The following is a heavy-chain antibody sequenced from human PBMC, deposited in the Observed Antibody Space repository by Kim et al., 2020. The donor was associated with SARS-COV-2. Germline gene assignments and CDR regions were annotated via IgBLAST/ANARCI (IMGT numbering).Heavy chain of an antibody. CDR2: ITPNSGGT. CDR1: GYTFRFYD. J-gene: IGHJ3*02. D-gene: IGHD2-2*01. V-gene: IGHV1-18*01. CDR3: ASPYCTSTRCSNDAFEI. Sequence: ASVKVSCKASGYTFRFYDITWVRQAPGQGLEWVGRITPNSGGTKYAKNLQGRVTMTRDTSSTTAYLEMRSLKSDDTAVYYCASPYCTSTRCSNDAFEIWGQGTVVIVSS.